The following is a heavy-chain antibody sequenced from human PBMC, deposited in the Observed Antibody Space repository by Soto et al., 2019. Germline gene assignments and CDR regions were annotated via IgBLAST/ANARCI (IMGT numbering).Heavy chain of an antibody. D-gene: IGHD1-7*01. V-gene: IGHV3-30*18. Sequence: GGSLRLSCAASGFTFSSYGMHWVRQAPGKGLEWVAVISYDGSNKYYADSVKGRFTISRDNSKNTLYLQMNSLRAEDTAVYYCAKDRYNWNSYFDYWGQGTLVTVSS. CDR2: ISYDGSNK. CDR1: GFTFSSYG. J-gene: IGHJ4*02. CDR3: AKDRYNWNSYFDY.